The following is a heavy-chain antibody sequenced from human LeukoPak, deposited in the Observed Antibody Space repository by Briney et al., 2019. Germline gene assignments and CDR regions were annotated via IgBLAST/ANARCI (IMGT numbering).Heavy chain of an antibody. D-gene: IGHD4-17*01. CDR3: ARSGDYVGDWFDP. J-gene: IGHJ5*02. CDR2: INPNSGGT. V-gene: IGHV1-2*02. Sequence: ASVKVSCKASGYTFTGYYMHWVRQAPGQGLEWMGWINPNSGGTNYAQKFKGRVTMTRDTSISTAYMELSRLRSDDTAVYYCARSGDYVGDWFDPWGQGTLVTVSS. CDR1: GYTFTGYY.